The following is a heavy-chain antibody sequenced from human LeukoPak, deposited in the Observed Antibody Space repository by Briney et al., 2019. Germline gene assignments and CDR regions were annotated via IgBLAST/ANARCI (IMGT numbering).Heavy chain of an antibody. J-gene: IGHJ4*02. Sequence: GGSLRLSCAASGFTFSSYAMHWVRQAPGEGLEYVSAISSNGGSTFYANSVKGRFTISRDTSKNTLYLQMGSLRADDMAVYYCVRVSGSYGYWGQGTLVTVSS. CDR1: GFTFSSYA. D-gene: IGHD1-26*01. V-gene: IGHV3-64*01. CDR2: ISSNGGST. CDR3: VRVSGSYGY.